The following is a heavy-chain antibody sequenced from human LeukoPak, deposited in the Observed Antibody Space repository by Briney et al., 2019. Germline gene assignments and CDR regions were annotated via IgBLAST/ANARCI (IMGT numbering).Heavy chain of an antibody. CDR2: INHSGST. J-gene: IGHJ4*02. V-gene: IGHV4-34*01. D-gene: IGHD5/OR15-5a*01. Sequence: SETLSLTCAVYGGSFSGYYWSWIRQPPGKGLEWIGEINHSGSTYYNPSLKSRVTMSADTSKNHFSLKVSSVTAADTAMYYCARHGLHQAFDYWGQGTLVTVSS. CDR3: ARHGLHQAFDY. CDR1: GGSFSGYY.